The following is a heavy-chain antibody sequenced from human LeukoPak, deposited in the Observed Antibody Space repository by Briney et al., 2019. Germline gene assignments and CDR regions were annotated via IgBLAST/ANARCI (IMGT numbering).Heavy chain of an antibody. CDR3: ARDYYDSSGYYY. V-gene: IGHV4-59*01. CDR2: IYYSGST. J-gene: IGHJ4*02. D-gene: IGHD3-22*01. CDR1: GGSINGYY. Sequence: SETLSLTCSVSGGSINGYYWSWIRQPPGKGLEWIGYIYYSGSTNYNPSLRSRVTISVDTSKNQFSLKLSSVTAADTAVYYCARDYYDSSGYYYWGQGTLVTVSS.